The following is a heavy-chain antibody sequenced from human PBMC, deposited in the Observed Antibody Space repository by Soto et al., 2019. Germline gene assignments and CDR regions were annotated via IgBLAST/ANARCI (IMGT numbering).Heavy chain of an antibody. V-gene: IGHV3-7*04. CDR3: VRYSGSYAMXV. CDR1: GFTFSNYW. CDR2: IKEDRSEK. D-gene: IGHD1-26*01. J-gene: IGHJ6*02. Sequence: PGGSLRLSCVGSGFTFSNYWMSWVRQAPGKGLEWVANIKEDRSEKYYVNSVEGRFTISRDNAKNSLYLQMNSLRAEDTAVYYCVRYSGSYAMXVWGQGTTVTVSS.